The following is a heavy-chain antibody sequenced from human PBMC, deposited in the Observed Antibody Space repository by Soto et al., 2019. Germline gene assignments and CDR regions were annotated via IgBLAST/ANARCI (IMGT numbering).Heavy chain of an antibody. D-gene: IGHD2-21*01. Sequence: SETMPVTWAVSGGSIGGISWWRWVRQPPGKGLEWIGEIYHSGSTNYIPSLKSRVTISVDKSKNQCSLRLSSGTAADTAVYYCARVGYSVIGCYYGMDVWGHGTTVTV. CDR1: GGSIGGISW. CDR3: ARVGYSVIGCYYGMDV. J-gene: IGHJ6*02. V-gene: IGHV4-4*02. CDR2: IYHSGST.